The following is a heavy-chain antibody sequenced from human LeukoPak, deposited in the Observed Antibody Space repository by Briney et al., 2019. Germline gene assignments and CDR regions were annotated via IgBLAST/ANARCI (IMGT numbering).Heavy chain of an antibody. Sequence: GGSLRLSCAASGFTFSSHAMHWVRQAPGKGLEWVSSISSSGAIYYADSVKGRFTISRDNSKNTLYLQMNSLRAEDTAVYYCAKGPDYWGQGTLVTVSS. CDR1: GFTFSSHA. V-gene: IGHV3-69-1*01. J-gene: IGHJ4*02. CDR3: AKGPDY. CDR2: ISSSGAI.